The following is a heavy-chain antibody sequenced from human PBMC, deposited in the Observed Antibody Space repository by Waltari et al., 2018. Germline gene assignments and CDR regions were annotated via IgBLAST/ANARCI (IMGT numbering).Heavy chain of an antibody. Sequence: QVQLQESGQGLVKPSGTLSPTCAVPGDSVSGNYWWSWVRQSPEKGLGWIGQVHHSGKTHYNPSIQSRVTISVDSPKNHFSLTLKSVTAADTAVYYCAGDRAIGLFFDYWGRGTLVTVSS. D-gene: IGHD2-2*01. CDR2: VHHSGKT. J-gene: IGHJ4*02. CDR1: GDSVSGNYW. V-gene: IGHV4-4*02. CDR3: AGDRAIGLFFDY.